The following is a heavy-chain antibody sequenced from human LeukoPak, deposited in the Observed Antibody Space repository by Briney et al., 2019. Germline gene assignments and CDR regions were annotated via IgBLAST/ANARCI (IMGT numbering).Heavy chain of an antibody. CDR2: IKSKTDGGTT. CDR1: GFTFSNAW. J-gene: IGHJ4*02. V-gene: IGHV3-15*01. D-gene: IGHD3-9*01. Sequence: GGSLRLSCAASGFTFSNAWMSWVRQAPGKGLEWVGRIKSKTDGGTTDYAAPVKGRFTISRDDSKNTLYLQMNSLKTEDTAVYYCTTDSSHYDILTGYFAPFDYWGQGTLVTVSS. CDR3: TTDSSHYDILTGYFAPFDY.